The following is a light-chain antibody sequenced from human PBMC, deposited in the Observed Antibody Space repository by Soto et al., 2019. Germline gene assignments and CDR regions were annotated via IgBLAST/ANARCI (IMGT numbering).Light chain of an antibody. CDR3: SSYTSSSAVYV. Sequence: QSALTQPASVSGSPGQSITNSCTGTSSDVGGYNYVSWYQQHPGKAPKLMIYDVSNRPSGVSNRFSGSKSGNTASLTISGLQAEDEADYYCSSYTSSSAVYVFGTGTKLTVL. V-gene: IGLV2-14*01. CDR2: DVS. J-gene: IGLJ1*01. CDR1: SSDVGGYNY.